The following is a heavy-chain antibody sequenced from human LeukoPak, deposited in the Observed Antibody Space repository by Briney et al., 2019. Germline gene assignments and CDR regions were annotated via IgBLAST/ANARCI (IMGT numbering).Heavy chain of an antibody. CDR1: GGSISSYY. V-gene: IGHV4-59*01. J-gene: IGHJ5*02. Sequence: SETLSLTCTVSGGSISSYYWSWIRQPPGKGLEWIGYIYYSGSTNYNPSLKSRVTISVDTSKNQFSLKLSSVTAADTAVYYCARVQVPPVVAPAAMEFWFDPWGQGTLVTVSS. D-gene: IGHD2-2*01. CDR3: ARVQVPPVVAPAAMEFWFDP. CDR2: IYYSGST.